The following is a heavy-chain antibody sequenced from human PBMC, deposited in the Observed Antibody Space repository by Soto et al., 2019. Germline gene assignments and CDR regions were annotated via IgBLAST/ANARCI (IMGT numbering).Heavy chain of an antibody. CDR2: INAYNGNT. CDR3: ARDLDDILTGPNFDP. V-gene: IGHV1-3*01. Sequence: ASVKVSCKASGYSFTNYGIHWVRQAPGQRLEWMGWINAYNGNTKYSQKFQGRVTFTRDTSARTVYMEMSSLRSEDAAVYFCARDLDDILTGPNFDPWGQGTLVTVSS. CDR1: GYSFTNYG. D-gene: IGHD3-9*01. J-gene: IGHJ5*02.